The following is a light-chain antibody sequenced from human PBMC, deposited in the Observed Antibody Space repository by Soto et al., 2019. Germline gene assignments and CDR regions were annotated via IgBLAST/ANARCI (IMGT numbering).Light chain of an antibody. CDR2: KAS. J-gene: IGKJ2*02. Sequence: DIQMTQSPSTLSASVGDRVTITCRASQNIDNLLAWYQQKPGRVPTLLIYKASTLQTGVPSRFRGSGSGTEFTLTISSLQPDDSASYYCQQYNSFCTFGQGTKLEIK. V-gene: IGKV1-5*03. CDR1: QNIDNL. CDR3: QQYNSFCT.